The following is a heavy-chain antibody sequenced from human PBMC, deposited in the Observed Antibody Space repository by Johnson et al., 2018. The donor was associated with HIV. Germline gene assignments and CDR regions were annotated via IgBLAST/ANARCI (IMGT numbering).Heavy chain of an antibody. J-gene: IGHJ3*02. Sequence: VQLVESGGGLVQPGGSLRLSCAASGFIFSSYDMHWVRQATGRGLEWVSGIGTAGDTYYPGSVKGRFTISRENAKNSLYLQMDSLRAGDTALYYSARAKRDYYGSGGVGAFDIWGQGTMVTVSS. CDR3: ARAKRDYYGSGGVGAFDI. V-gene: IGHV3-13*01. CDR1: GFIFSSYD. CDR2: IGTAGDT. D-gene: IGHD3-10*01.